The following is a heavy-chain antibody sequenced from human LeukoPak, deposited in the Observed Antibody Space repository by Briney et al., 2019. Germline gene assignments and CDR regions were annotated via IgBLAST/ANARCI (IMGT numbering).Heavy chain of an antibody. CDR2: IGTSSGYV. V-gene: IGHV3-21*01. J-gene: IGHJ3*01. CDR3: ARWGGTYLDAFDF. CDR1: GFTFNSYI. D-gene: IGHD3-16*01. Sequence: GGSLRLSCAASGFTFNSYIRNWVRQAPGKGLEWVSSIGTSSGYVYYADSVKGRFTISRDNARNSLYLQMNSLRAEDTAVYYCARWGGTYLDAFDFWGQGTMVTASS.